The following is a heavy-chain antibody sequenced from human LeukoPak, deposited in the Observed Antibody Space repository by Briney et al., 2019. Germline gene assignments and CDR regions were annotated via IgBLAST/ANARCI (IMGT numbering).Heavy chain of an antibody. J-gene: IGHJ4*02. Sequence: GGSLRLSCAASGFTVSSNYMSWVRQAPGKGLEWVSVIYSGGSTYYADSVKGRFTISRDNSKNTLYLQMNSLRAEDTAVYYCAKEFYSSPYFDYWGQGTLVTVSS. CDR1: GFTVSSNY. CDR3: AKEFYSSPYFDY. D-gene: IGHD6-13*01. CDR2: IYSGGST. V-gene: IGHV3-53*01.